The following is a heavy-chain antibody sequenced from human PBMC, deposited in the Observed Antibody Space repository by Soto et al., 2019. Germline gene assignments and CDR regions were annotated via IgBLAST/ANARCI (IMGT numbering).Heavy chain of an antibody. CDR1: GFTFSSYG. CDR3: AKDRPLYYGDYCCDY. J-gene: IGHJ4*02. D-gene: IGHD4-17*01. CDR2: IWYDGSNK. V-gene: IGHV3-33*06. Sequence: GSLRLSCAASGFTFSSYGMHWVRQAPGKGLEWVAVIWYDGSNKYYADSVKGRFTISRDNSKNTLYLQMNSLRAEDTAVYYCAKDRPLYYGDYCCDYWGQGTLVTVSS.